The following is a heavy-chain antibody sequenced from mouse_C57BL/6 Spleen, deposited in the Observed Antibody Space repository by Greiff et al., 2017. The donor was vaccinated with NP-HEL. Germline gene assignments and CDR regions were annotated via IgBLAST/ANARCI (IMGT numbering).Heavy chain of an antibody. CDR3: VRDYDYYGSSIWYFDV. Sequence: EVMLVESGGGLVQPKGSLKLSCAASGFSFNTYAMNWVRQAPGKGLEWVARIRSKSNNYATYYADSVKDRFTISRDDSESMLYLQMNNLKTEDTAMYYCVRDYDYYGSSIWYFDVWGTGTTVTVSS. D-gene: IGHD1-1*01. V-gene: IGHV10-1*01. CDR2: IRSKSNNYAT. CDR1: GFSFNTYA. J-gene: IGHJ1*03.